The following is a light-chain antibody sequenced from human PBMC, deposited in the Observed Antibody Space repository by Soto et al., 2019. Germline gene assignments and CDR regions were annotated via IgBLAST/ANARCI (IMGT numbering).Light chain of an antibody. V-gene: IGKV1-5*03. CDR3: QHYNSYSEA. Sequence: DIQMTQYPSTLSASVRDRVTITCRASQTISSWLAWFQQRPGRAPKFLIYKASTLKSGVPSRFSGSGSGTEFTLTISSLQPDDFATYYCQHYNSYSEAFGQGTKVDIK. CDR2: KAS. J-gene: IGKJ1*01. CDR1: QTISSW.